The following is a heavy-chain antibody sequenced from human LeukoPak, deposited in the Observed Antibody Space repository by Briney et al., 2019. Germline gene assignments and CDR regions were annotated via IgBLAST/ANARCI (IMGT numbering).Heavy chain of an antibody. CDR1: GGTFSSYA. CDR2: IIPIFGTA. J-gene: IGHJ4*02. Sequence: ASVKVSCKAPGGTFSSYAISWVRQAPGQGLEWMGRIIPIFGTANYAQKFQGRVTITTDESTSTAYMELSSLRSEDTAVYYCARGWSRDIAVAAYYFDYWGQGTLVTVSS. V-gene: IGHV1-69*05. CDR3: ARGWSRDIAVAAYYFDY. D-gene: IGHD6-19*01.